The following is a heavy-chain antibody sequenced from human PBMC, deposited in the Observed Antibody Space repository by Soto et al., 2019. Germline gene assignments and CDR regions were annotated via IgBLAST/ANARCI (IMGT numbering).Heavy chain of an antibody. D-gene: IGHD1-7*01. V-gene: IGHV1-18*01. CDR3: ASQLELRLGAFDI. CDR1: GYTFTSYC. J-gene: IGHJ3*02. Sequence: ASVKGSCKASGYTFTSYCISWVRQAPGQGLEWMGWISAYNGNTNYAQKLQGRVTMTTDTSTSTAYMELRSLRSDDTAVYYCASQLELRLGAFDIWGQGTMVTVSS. CDR2: ISAYNGNT.